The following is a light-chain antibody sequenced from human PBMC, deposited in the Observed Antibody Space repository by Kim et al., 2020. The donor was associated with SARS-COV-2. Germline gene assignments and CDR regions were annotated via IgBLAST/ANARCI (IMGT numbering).Light chain of an antibody. Sequence: SYELTQPPSVSVAPGKTARITCGGNNIESKRVQWYQQKPGQAPVLVIYYDSDRPSGIPERFSGSNPGNTATLTISRVEAGDEADYYCRVWDSSSDHPVFGAGTQLTVL. V-gene: IGLV3-21*04. CDR3: RVWDSSSDHPV. J-gene: IGLJ3*02. CDR1: NIESKR. CDR2: YDS.